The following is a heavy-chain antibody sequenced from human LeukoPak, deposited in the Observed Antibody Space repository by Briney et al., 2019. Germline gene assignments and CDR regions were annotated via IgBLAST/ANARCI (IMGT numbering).Heavy chain of an antibody. Sequence: PGGSLRLSCAASGFTFSSHFINWVRQAPGRGLEWVSSIGSRGNFIYYADSVKGRFTISRDNAKNSLYLQMNGLRAEDTAVYYCAELGITMIGGVWGKGTTVTISS. D-gene: IGHD3-10*02. V-gene: IGHV3-21*01. J-gene: IGHJ6*04. CDR3: AELGITMIGGV. CDR1: GFTFSSHF. CDR2: IGSRGNFI.